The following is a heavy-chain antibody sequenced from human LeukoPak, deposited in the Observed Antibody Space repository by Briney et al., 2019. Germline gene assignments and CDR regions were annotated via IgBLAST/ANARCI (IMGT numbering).Heavy chain of an antibody. CDR2: INPNSGGT. J-gene: IGHJ4*02. Sequence: ASVKVSCKASGYTFTGYYMHWVRQAPGQGLEWMGWINPNSGGTNYAQKLQGRVTMTTDTSTSTAYMELRSLRSDDTAVYYCAGVSDYYDSSGYYFFFDYWGQGTLVTVSS. CDR3: AGVSDYYDSSGYYFFFDY. D-gene: IGHD3-22*01. CDR1: GYTFTGYY. V-gene: IGHV1-2*02.